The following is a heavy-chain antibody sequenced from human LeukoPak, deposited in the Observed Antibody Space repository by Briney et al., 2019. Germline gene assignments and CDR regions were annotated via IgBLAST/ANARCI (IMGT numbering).Heavy chain of an antibody. J-gene: IGHJ4*02. CDR2: IRYDGSNK. CDR3: AKDNKRSLQFKGGEVIDY. D-gene: IGHD5-24*01. Sequence: GGSLRLSCAASGFTFSSYGMHWVRQAPGKGLEWVAFIRYDGSNKYYADSVKGRFTISRDNSKNTLYLQMNSLRAEDTAVNYCAKDNKRSLQFKGGEVIDYWGQGTLVTVSS. V-gene: IGHV3-30*02. CDR1: GFTFSSYG.